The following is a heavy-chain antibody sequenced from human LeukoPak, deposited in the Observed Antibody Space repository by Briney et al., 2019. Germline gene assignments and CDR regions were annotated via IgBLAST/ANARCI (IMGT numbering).Heavy chain of an antibody. CDR1: GFTFSSYE. V-gene: IGHV3-48*03. CDR3: ARAASSWSYLNY. Sequence: GGSLRLSCAASGFTFSSYEMNWVRQAPGKGLEWVSYISSSGSTIYYADSVKGRFTISRDNAKNSLYLQMNSLRAEDTAVYYCARAASSWSYLNYWGQGTLVTVSS. D-gene: IGHD6-13*01. CDR2: ISSSGSTI. J-gene: IGHJ4*02.